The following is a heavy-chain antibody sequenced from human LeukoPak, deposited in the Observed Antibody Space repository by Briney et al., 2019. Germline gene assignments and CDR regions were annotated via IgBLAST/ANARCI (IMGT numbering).Heavy chain of an antibody. Sequence: PGGSLRLSCAASGFTSSSYAMSWVRQAPGKGLEWVSAISGSGGSTYYADSVKGRFTISRDNSKNTLYLQMNSLRAEDTAVYYCAKDRVVWFGELCDYWGQGTLVTVSS. J-gene: IGHJ4*02. D-gene: IGHD3-10*01. CDR3: AKDRVVWFGELCDY. CDR1: GFTSSSYA. V-gene: IGHV3-23*01. CDR2: ISGSGGST.